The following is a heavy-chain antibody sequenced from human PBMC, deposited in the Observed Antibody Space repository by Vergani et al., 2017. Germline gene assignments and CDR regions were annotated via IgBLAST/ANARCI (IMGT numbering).Heavy chain of an antibody. Sequence: QVQLQQWGAGLLKPSETLSLTCAVYGGSFSGYYWSWIRQPPGEGLEWIGEINHSGSTNYNPSLQSRVTISVDTSKNPFSRKRSSVTAADTAVYYCARARCFGWSDAFDIWGQGTMVTVSS. CDR1: GGSFSGYY. J-gene: IGHJ3*02. CDR2: INHSGST. V-gene: IGHV4-34*01. CDR3: ARARCFGWSDAFDI. D-gene: IGHD3-9*01.